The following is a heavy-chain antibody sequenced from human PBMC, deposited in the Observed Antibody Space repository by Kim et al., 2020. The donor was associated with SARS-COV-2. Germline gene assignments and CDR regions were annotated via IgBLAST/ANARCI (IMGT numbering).Heavy chain of an antibody. V-gene: IGHV3-33*08. CDR2: IWYDGSNK. D-gene: IGHD6-13*01. CDR3: TTVAGRDSSSWYIDY. J-gene: IGHJ4*02. CDR1: GFTFRSYG. Sequence: GGSLRLSCAASGFTFRSYGMHWVRQAPGKGLEWVAIIWYDGSNKYYADSVKGRFTISRDNSKNTLYLQMNSLRVDDTAVYYCTTVAGRDSSSWYIDYWGLGTLVTVSS.